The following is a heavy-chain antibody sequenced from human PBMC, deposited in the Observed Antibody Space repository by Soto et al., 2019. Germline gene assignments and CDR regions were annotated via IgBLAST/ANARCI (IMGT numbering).Heavy chain of an antibody. Sequence: QVQLVQSGDEVKKPGASAKVSCKASGYTFSRHHMHWVRQAPGQWLEWMGIINRRGGSTTYAQKFQGRVTMTRDTSTSTVYMELYSLRSDDTAMYYCAREMKETYGDYDEAFDMWGQGTMVTVSS. CDR2: INRRGGST. CDR1: GYTFSRHH. J-gene: IGHJ3*02. CDR3: AREMKETYGDYDEAFDM. D-gene: IGHD4-17*01. V-gene: IGHV1-46*01.